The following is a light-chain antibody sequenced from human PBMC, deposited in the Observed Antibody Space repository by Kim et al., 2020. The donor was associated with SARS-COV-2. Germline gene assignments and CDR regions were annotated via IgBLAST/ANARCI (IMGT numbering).Light chain of an antibody. CDR3: QQSFTSPYT. Sequence: IQMAQSPASLSASVGGRVTLTCRASDRISGYLNWYQQKSGKAPKLIIYSTSRLQSGVPSRFRGSGSGTEFTLTINSLQPEDFAVYHCQQSFTSPYTFGPGTKLEIK. CDR1: DRISGY. J-gene: IGKJ2*01. V-gene: IGKV1-39*01. CDR2: STS.